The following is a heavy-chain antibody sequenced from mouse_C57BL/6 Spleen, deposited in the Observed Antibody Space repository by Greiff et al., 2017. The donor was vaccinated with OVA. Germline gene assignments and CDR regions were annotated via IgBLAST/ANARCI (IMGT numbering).Heavy chain of an antibody. Sequence: EVKLVESGPELVKPGASVKMSCKASGYTFTDYNMHWVKQSHGKSLEWIGYINPNNGGTSYNQKFKGKATLTVNKSSSTAYMELRSLTSEDSAVYYCASGIYYGFDYWGQGTTLTVSS. CDR2: INPNNGGT. CDR1: GYTFTDYN. CDR3: ASGIYYGFDY. J-gene: IGHJ2*01. V-gene: IGHV1-22*01. D-gene: IGHD2-1*01.